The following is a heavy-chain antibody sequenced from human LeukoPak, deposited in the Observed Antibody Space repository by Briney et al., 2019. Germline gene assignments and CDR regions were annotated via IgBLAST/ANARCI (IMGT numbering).Heavy chain of an antibody. D-gene: IGHD5-18*01. J-gene: IGHJ4*02. V-gene: IGHV3-53*01. CDR3: AKDPGSNSYGSFDN. CDR1: GFTVGSNY. CDR2: IYSGGST. Sequence: GGSLRLSCAASGFTVGSNYMSWVRQAPGKGLEWVSVIYSGGSTYYADSVKGRFTISRDNSKNTLYLQMNSQRAEDTAIYYCAKDPGSNSYGSFDNWGQGTLVTVSS.